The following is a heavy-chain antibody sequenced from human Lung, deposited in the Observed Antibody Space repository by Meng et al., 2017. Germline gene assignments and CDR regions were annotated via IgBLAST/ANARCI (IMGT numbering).Heavy chain of an antibody. D-gene: IGHD3-16*01. CDR2: ISTDGTST. Sequence: GESLKLSCAASGFPFNDHYMHWVRQAPGKGLMWVARISTDGTSTNDAVAGAGRFTVSRDNAKDTVFLQMNSLGDDDTAVYFCTNDRLNHWGRGTLVTVSS. CDR3: TNDRLNH. V-gene: IGHV3-74*01. CDR1: GFPFNDHY. J-gene: IGHJ1*01.